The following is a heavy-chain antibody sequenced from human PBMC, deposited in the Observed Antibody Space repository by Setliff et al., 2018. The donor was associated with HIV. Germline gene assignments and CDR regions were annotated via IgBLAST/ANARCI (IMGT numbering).Heavy chain of an antibody. D-gene: IGHD6-19*01. V-gene: IGHV4-38-2*01. J-gene: IGHJ4*02. CDR1: GYSVSRVYY. CDR2: IYQSGST. CDR3: ARHRAVAGANYFDF. Sequence: SETLSLTCAVSGYSVSRVYYWGWIRQPPGKGLEWIGCIYQSGSTYYNVSLKSRVIISVDTSKNQFSLKLSSVTAADTAVYYCARHRAVAGANYFDFWGQGTLVTVSS.